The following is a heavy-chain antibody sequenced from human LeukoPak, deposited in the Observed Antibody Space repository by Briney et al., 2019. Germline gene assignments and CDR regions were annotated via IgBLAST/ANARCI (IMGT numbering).Heavy chain of an antibody. J-gene: IGHJ5*02. V-gene: IGHV4-61*02. D-gene: IGHD1-26*01. CDR3: ARDEWGWFDP. CDR1: GGSIGSGSYY. CDR2: IYTSGST. Sequence: SQTLSLTCTVSGGSIGSGSYYWSWIRQPAGKGLEWIGRIYTSGSTNYNPSLKSRVTISVDTSKNQFSLKLSSVTAADTAVYYCARDEWGWFDPWGQGTLVTVSS.